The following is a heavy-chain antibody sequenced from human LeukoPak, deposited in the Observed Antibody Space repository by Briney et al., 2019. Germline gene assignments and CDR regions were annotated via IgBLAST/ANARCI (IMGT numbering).Heavy chain of an antibody. Sequence: PSETLSLTCTVSGVSISSSNSYWGWIRQPPGKGLEWIGSIYYSGNTYYNASLKSQVSISIDTSKNQFSLRLTSVTAADTAVYYCARGASVSVLYYFYYYMDVWGKGTTVTISS. D-gene: IGHD2/OR15-2a*01. CDR1: GVSISSSNSY. V-gene: IGHV4-39*01. J-gene: IGHJ6*03. CDR3: ARGASVSVLYYFYYYMDV. CDR2: IYYSGNT.